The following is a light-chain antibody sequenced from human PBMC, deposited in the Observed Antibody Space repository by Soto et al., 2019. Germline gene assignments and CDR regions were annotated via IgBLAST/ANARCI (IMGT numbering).Light chain of an antibody. Sequence: QSVLTQPPSASGTPGQRVTISWSGSSSNIGSNYVYWYQQLPGTAPKLLIYRNNQRPSGVPDRFSGSKSGTSASLAISGLRSEYEADYYCAAWDDSLSGVVFGGGTQLTVL. CDR2: RNN. CDR1: SSNIGSNY. J-gene: IGLJ2*01. CDR3: AAWDDSLSGVV. V-gene: IGLV1-47*01.